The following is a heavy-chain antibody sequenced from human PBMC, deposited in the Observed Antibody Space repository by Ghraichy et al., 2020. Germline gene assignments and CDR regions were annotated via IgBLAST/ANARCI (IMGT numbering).Heavy chain of an antibody. J-gene: IGHJ6*03. Sequence: SETLSLTCSVPGGSISSSTYCWGWIRQPPGKGLEWIGSICYSGSTYYNPSLKSRVTISADTSKNQFSLRLISVTAADTAVYYCARVYSSIWERRHYYYMDVWGKGTTVTVSS. CDR3: ARVYSSIWERRHYYYMDV. D-gene: IGHD6-13*01. V-gene: IGHV4-39*01. CDR2: ICYSGST. CDR1: GGSISSSTYC.